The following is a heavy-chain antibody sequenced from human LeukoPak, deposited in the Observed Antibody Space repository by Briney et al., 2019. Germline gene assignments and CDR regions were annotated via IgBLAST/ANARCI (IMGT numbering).Heavy chain of an antibody. V-gene: IGHV1-69*05. Sequence: ASVKVSCKASGGTFSSYAISWVRQAPGQGLEWMGGIIPIFGTANYAQKFQGRLKISMDESTSTAYMQLSSLRYDDTAVYYCVRDGFGEGYNSRRFDPWGQGTLVTVST. D-gene: IGHD5-24*01. CDR2: IIPIFGTA. CDR1: GGTFSSYA. CDR3: VRDGFGEGYNSRRFDP. J-gene: IGHJ5*02.